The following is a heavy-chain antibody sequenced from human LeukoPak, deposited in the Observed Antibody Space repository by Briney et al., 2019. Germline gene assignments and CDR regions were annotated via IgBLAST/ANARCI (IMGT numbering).Heavy chain of an antibody. CDR2: ISSSSSTI. V-gene: IGHV3-48*02. CDR1: GFTFSSYS. J-gene: IGHJ4*02. D-gene: IGHD3-3*01. CDR3: ARGPPVLRLLEWLFHGIDY. Sequence: PGGSLRLSCAASGFTFSSYSMNWVRQAPGKGLKWVSYISSSSSTIYYADSVEGRFTISRDNAKNSLYLQMNSLRDEDTAVYYCARGPPVLRLLEWLFHGIDYWGQGTLVTVSS.